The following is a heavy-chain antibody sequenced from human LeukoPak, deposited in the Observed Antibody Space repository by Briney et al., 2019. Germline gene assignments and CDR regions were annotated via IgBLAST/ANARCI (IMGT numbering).Heavy chain of an antibody. CDR3: ARGGATVTTKGIHWFDP. D-gene: IGHD4-17*01. CDR1: GFTFSSYW. V-gene: IGHV3-7*03. Sequence: GGSLRLSCAASGFTFSSYWMSWVSQAPGKGLEWVANIKQDGSEKYYVDSVKGRFTISRDNAKNSLYLQMNSLRAEDTAVYYCARGGATVTTKGIHWFDPWGQGTLVTVSS. J-gene: IGHJ5*02. CDR2: IKQDGSEK.